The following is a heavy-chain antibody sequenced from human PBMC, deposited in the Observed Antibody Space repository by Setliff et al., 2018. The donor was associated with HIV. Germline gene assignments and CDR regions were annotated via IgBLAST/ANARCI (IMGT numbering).Heavy chain of an antibody. V-gene: IGHV4-59*11. CDR1: GGSISSHY. Sequence: ETLSLTCTVSGGSISSHYWSWIRQPPGKGLEWIGSIYYSGSTNYNPSLKSRVTISVDTSKNQFSLKLSSVTAADTAVYYCASRHDYGGPNDAFDIWGQGTMVTVSS. CDR2: IYYSGST. J-gene: IGHJ3*02. CDR3: ASRHDYGGPNDAFDI. D-gene: IGHD4-17*01.